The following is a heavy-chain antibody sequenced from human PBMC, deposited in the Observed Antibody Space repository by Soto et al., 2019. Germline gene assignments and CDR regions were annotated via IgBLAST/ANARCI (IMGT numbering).Heavy chain of an antibody. J-gene: IGHJ5*02. CDR2: ISGSGGST. CDR1: GFTFSSYA. V-gene: IGHV3-23*01. CDR3: AKDVAAAGTRWFDP. Sequence: PGGSLRLSCASSGFTFSSYAMSWVRQAPGKGLEWVSAISGSGGSTYYADSVKGRFTISRDNSKNTLYLQMNSLRAEDTAVYYCAKDVAAAGTRWFDPWGQGTLVTVSS. D-gene: IGHD6-13*01.